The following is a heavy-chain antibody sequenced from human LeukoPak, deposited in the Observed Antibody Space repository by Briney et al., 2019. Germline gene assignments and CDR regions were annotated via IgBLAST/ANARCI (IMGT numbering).Heavy chain of an antibody. CDR2: IYYSGST. V-gene: IGHV4-59*08. D-gene: IGHD1-1*01. CDR3: ARLITTHYYGMDV. J-gene: IGHJ6*02. CDR1: GGSISSYY. Sequence: SETLSLTCTVSGGSISSYYWSWIRQPPGKGLEWIGYIYYSGSTNYNPSLKRRVTISVDTSKSQFSLKLSSVTAADTAVYYCARLITTHYYGMDVWGQGNTVTVSS.